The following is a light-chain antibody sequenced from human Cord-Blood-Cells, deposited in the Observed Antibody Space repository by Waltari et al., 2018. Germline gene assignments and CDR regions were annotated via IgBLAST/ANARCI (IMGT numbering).Light chain of an antibody. Sequence: DIQMTQSPSSLSASVGDRVTITCRASQSISSYLNWYQQKPGKAPKLLIYAASSLQSGVPSRFSGSGSGTDFTLTISSLQPEEFATYYCQQSYSTRGFGQGTKLEIK. J-gene: IGKJ2*03. CDR3: QQSYSTRG. V-gene: IGKV1-39*01. CDR2: AAS. CDR1: QSISSY.